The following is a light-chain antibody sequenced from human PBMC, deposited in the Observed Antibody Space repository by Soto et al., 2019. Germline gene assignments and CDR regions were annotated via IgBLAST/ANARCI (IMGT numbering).Light chain of an antibody. CDR1: SNDVGGYNF. J-gene: IGLJ2*01. CDR3: SSYAGSYTLV. V-gene: IGLV2-11*01. CDR2: DVS. Sequence: QSVLTQPRSVSGSPGQSVTISCTGTSNDVGGYNFVSWYQQHPGKVPKLFIYDVSRRPSGVPDRFSGAKSGNTASLTLSGLQAEDEADYYCSSYAGSYTLVFGGGTKLTVL.